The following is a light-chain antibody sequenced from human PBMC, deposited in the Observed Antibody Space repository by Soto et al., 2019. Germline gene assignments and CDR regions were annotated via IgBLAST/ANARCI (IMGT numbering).Light chain of an antibody. Sequence: QPVLTQPPSASGSPGQSVTISCTGTSSDVGGYTYVSWYQQHPGKAPKLMIYDVTKRPSGVPDRFSGSKSGNTASLTVSGLQAEDEADYYCSSYAGSNNVVFGGGTKVTVL. CDR2: DVT. V-gene: IGLV2-8*01. J-gene: IGLJ2*01. CDR3: SSYAGSNNVV. CDR1: SSDVGGYTY.